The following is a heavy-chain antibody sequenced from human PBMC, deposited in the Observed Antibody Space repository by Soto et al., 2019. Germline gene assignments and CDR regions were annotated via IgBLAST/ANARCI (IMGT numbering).Heavy chain of an antibody. CDR1: GFTFSSYG. V-gene: IGHV3-30*18. Sequence: QVQLVESGGGVVQTGRSLRLSCAASGFTFSSYGMHWVREAPGKGLEWVAVISYDGSNKYYADSVKGRFTISRDNSKNTLYLQMNSLRAEDTAVYYCAKDRAPWIAVVYYCDYWGQGTLVTVSS. CDR2: ISYDGSNK. CDR3: AKDRAPWIAVVYYCDY. J-gene: IGHJ4*02. D-gene: IGHD3-22*01.